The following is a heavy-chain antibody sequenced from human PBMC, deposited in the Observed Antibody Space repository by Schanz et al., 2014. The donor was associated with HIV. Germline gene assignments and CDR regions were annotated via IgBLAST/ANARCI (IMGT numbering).Heavy chain of an antibody. V-gene: IGHV1-69*01. D-gene: IGHD6-6*01. CDR3: ARGAAARHNSYYYDLDV. CDR1: GGTVSSSA. J-gene: IGHJ6*02. CDR2: IVPVLAVA. Sequence: QVQLVQSGAEVKKPGSSVKVSCKASGGTVSSSAISWVRQAPGQGLEWMGGIVPVLAVANYAQKFQGRVTITADESTSTGYMEMNRLVSEDTGLYYCARGAAARHNSYYYDLDVWGQGTTVIVSS.